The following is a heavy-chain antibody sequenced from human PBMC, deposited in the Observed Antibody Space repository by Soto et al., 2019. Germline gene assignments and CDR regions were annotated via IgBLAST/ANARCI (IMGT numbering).Heavy chain of an antibody. CDR2: IWYDGSNK. D-gene: IGHD2-15*01. J-gene: IGHJ5*02. CDR3: ARSYCSGGSCYSNGDYNWFDP. V-gene: IGHV3-33*01. CDR1: GFTFSSYG. Sequence: GGSLRLSCAASGFTFSSYGMHWVRQAPGKGLEWVAVIWYDGSNKYYADSVKGRFTISRDNSKNTLYLQMNSLRAEDTAGYYCARSYCSGGSCYSNGDYNWFDPWGQGTLVTVSS.